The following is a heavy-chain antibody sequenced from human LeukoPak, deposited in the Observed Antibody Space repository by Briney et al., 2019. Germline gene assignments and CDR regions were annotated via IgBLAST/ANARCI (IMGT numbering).Heavy chain of an antibody. CDR3: ARGVRDTLTGYYYFDY. CDR2: INHSGST. Sequence: SETLSLTCAVYGGSFSGYYWSWIRQPPGKGLEWIGEINHSGSTNYNPSLKSRVTISVDTSKNQFSLKLSSVTAADTAVYYCARGVRDTLTGYYYFDYWGQGTLVTVSS. J-gene: IGHJ4*02. D-gene: IGHD3-9*01. V-gene: IGHV4-34*01. CDR1: GGSFSGYY.